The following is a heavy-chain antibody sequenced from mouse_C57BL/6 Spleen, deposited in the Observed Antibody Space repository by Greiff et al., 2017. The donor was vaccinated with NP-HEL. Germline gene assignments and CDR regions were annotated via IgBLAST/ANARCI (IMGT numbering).Heavy chain of an antibody. CDR2: ISYDGSN. J-gene: IGHJ3*01. Sequence: EVHLVESGPGLVKPSQSLSLTCSVTGYSITSGYYWNWIRQFPGNKLEWMGYISYDGSNNYNPSLKNRISITRDTSKNQFFLKLKSVTTEDTATYYCARGGDYDGFAYWGQGTLVTVSA. V-gene: IGHV3-6*01. CDR3: ARGGDYDGFAY. D-gene: IGHD2-4*01. CDR1: GYSITSGYY.